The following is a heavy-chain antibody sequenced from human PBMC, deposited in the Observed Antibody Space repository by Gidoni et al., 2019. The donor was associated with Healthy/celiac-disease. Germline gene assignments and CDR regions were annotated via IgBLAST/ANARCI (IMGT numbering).Heavy chain of an antibody. V-gene: IGHV4-31*03. D-gene: IGHD5-12*01. Sequence: QVQLQESGPGLVKPSQTLSLTCTVSGGSIRSGGYYWSWIRQHPGKGLEWIGYIYYSGSTYYNPSLKSRVTISVDTSKNQFSLKLSSVTAADTAVYYCARDLDSGYAWSAFDIWGQGTMVTVSS. CDR3: ARDLDSGYAWSAFDI. CDR1: GGSIRSGGYY. CDR2: IYYSGST. J-gene: IGHJ3*02.